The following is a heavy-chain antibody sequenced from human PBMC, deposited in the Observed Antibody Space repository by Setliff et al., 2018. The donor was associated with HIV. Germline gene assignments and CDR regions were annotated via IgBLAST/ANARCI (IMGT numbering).Heavy chain of an antibody. J-gene: IGHJ4*02. CDR2: ISGSGDIT. Sequence: GGSLRLSCAASGFSFRSYAVSWVRQAPGKGLEWVSVISGSGDITYYRESVKGRFTVSRDNSNNTVYLQMSSLRAEDTAVYYCATGGGSYTPADYWGQGTLVTVSS. V-gene: IGHV3-23*01. CDR3: ATGGGSYTPADY. D-gene: IGHD1-26*01. CDR1: GFSFRSYA.